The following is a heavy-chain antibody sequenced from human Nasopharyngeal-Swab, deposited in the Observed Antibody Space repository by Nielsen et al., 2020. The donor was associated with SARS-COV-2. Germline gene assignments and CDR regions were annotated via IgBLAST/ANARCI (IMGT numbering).Heavy chain of an antibody. V-gene: IGHV3-23*01. J-gene: IGHJ4*02. CDR1: GFTFSSYA. CDR2: ISGSGGST. CDR3: ARDGGSSWSYFDY. Sequence: GESLKISCAASGFTFSSYAMSWVRQAPGKGLEWVSSISGSGGSTYYADSVKGRFTISRDNSKNTLYLQMHSLRAEDTAVYYCARDGGSSWSYFDYWGQGTLVTVSS. D-gene: IGHD6-13*01.